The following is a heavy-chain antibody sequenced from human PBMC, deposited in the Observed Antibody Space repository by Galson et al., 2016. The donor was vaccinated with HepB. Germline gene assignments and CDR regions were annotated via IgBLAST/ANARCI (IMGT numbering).Heavy chain of an antibody. CDR3: ARGGIFYNSGSRHLYIMDV. CDR2: IDVDGSTT. D-gene: IGHD3-10*01. V-gene: IGHV3-74*03. J-gene: IGHJ6*02. Sequence: SLRLSCAASGFSFTDYRMHWVRQAPGKGLVWVSRIDVDGSTTTYADSVKGRFTISSDNAKNTLYLQMSSLRAEDTAVYFCARGGIFYNSGSRHLYIMDVWGRGTTVTVSS. CDR1: GFSFTDYR.